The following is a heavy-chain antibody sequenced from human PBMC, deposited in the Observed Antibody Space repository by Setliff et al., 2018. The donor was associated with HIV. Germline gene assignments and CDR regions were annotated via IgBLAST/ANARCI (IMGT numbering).Heavy chain of an antibody. J-gene: IGHJ4*02. Sequence: PSETLSLTCTVSGGSISSSSYYWGWIRQPPGKGLEWIGSIYYSGSTYYNPSLKSRVTISVDTSKNQFSLKLSSVTAADTAVYYCARRSDADSSSDAPTLYVDYWGQGTLVTVSS. CDR2: IYYSGST. CDR3: ARRSDADSSSDAPTLYVDY. CDR1: GGSISSSSYY. D-gene: IGHD6-13*01. V-gene: IGHV4-39*01.